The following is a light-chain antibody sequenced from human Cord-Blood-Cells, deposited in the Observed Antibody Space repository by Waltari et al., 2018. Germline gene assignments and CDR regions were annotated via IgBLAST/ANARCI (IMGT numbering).Light chain of an antibody. CDR1: QTISSY. CDR2: AAS. J-gene: IGKJ1*01. V-gene: IGKV1-39*01. Sequence: IQMTRSPSSLSAFEGARATITCRASQTISSYLNWYQQKPGKAPKLLIYAASSLQSGVPSRFSGSGSGTDFTLTISSLQPEDFATYYCQQSYSTPPWTFGQGTKVEIK. CDR3: QQSYSTPPWT.